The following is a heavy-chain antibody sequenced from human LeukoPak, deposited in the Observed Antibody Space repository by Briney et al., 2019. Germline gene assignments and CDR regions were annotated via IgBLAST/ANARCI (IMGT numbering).Heavy chain of an antibody. Sequence: SETLSLTCTVSGGSISSGGYYWSWIRQPPGKGLEWIGYIYHSGSTYYNPSLKSRVTISVDRSKNQFSLKLSSVTAADTAVYYCAKDVLLWFGELFDYWGQGTLVTVSS. J-gene: IGHJ4*02. CDR3: AKDVLLWFGELFDY. CDR1: GGSISSGGYY. V-gene: IGHV4-30-2*01. D-gene: IGHD3-10*01. CDR2: IYHSGST.